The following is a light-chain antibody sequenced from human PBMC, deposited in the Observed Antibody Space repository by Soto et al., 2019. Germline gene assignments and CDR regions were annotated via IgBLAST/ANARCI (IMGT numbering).Light chain of an antibody. CDR1: SGYSNYK. J-gene: IGLJ2*01. CDR3: GADLGSGSNSVV. CDR2: VGTGGIVG. Sequence: QLVLTQPPSASASLGASVTLTCTLSSGYSNYKVDWYQQRPGKGPRFVMRVGTGGIVGSKGDGIPDRFSVLGSGLNRYLTIKNIQEEDESDYHCGADLGSGSNSVVFGGGTKLTV. V-gene: IGLV9-49*01.